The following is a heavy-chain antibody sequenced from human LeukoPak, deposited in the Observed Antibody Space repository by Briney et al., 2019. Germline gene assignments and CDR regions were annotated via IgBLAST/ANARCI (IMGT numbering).Heavy chain of an antibody. V-gene: IGHV1-2*06. J-gene: IGHJ3*02. Sequence: ASVKVSCKASGYTFTSYAMNWVRQAPGQGLEWMGRIITNNANSGATNYAQKFQGRVTMTRDTSISTAYMELSRLKSDDTAVYYCARGDDYAFEIWGQGTMVTVSS. CDR3: ARGDDYAFEI. CDR2: IITNNANSGAT. D-gene: IGHD4-11*01. CDR1: GYTFTSYA.